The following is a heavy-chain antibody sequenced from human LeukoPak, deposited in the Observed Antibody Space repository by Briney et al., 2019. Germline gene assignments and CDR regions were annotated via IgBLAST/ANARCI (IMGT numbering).Heavy chain of an antibody. Sequence: SETLSLTCTVSGGSISSYYWSWIRQPPGKGLEWIGYIYYSGSTNYNPSLKSRVTISVDTSKNQFSLKLSSVTAADTAVYYCARTRGGDGYNHAGYFDYWGQGTLVTVSS. J-gene: IGHJ4*02. D-gene: IGHD5-24*01. CDR3: ARTRGGDGYNHAGYFDY. V-gene: IGHV4-59*01. CDR1: GGSISSYY. CDR2: IYYSGST.